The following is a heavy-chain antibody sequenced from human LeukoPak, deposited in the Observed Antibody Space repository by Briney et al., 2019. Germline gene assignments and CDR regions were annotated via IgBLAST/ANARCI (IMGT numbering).Heavy chain of an antibody. Sequence: PGGSLRLSCAASGFTFSDYYMSWIRQAPGKGLEWVANIKQDGSEKYYVDSVKGRFTISRDNAKNSLYLQMNSLRAEDTAVYYCARDFPYYCTNGVCYFFDYWGQGTLVTVSS. CDR1: GFTFSDYY. J-gene: IGHJ4*02. D-gene: IGHD2-8*01. V-gene: IGHV3-7*01. CDR3: ARDFPYYCTNGVCYFFDY. CDR2: IKQDGSEK.